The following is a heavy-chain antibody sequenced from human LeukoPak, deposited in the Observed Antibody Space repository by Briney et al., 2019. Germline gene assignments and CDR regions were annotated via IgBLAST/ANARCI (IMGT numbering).Heavy chain of an antibody. D-gene: IGHD4/OR15-4a*01. CDR3: AKGLTFVDY. J-gene: IGHJ4*02. CDR1: GFTFSSYW. CDR2: IKQDGSEK. V-gene: IGHV3-7*03. Sequence: GGSLRLSCAASGFTFSSYWMSWVRQAPGKGLEWVANIKQDGSEKYYVDSVKGRFTISRDNSKNTLYLQMNSLRAEDTAVYYCAKGLTFVDYWGQGALVTVSS.